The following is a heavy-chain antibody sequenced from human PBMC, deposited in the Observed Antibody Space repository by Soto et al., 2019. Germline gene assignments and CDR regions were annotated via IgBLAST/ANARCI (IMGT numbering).Heavy chain of an antibody. Sequence: ASVKVSCKASGYTFTGYYMHWVRQAPGQGLEWMGWINPNSGGTNYAQKFQGRVTMTRDTSISTAYMELSRLRSDDTALYYCARSRYCSSTSCYYGMDVWGQGTTVTVSS. J-gene: IGHJ6*02. CDR2: INPNSGGT. V-gene: IGHV1-2*02. D-gene: IGHD2-2*01. CDR3: ARSRYCSSTSCYYGMDV. CDR1: GYTFTGYY.